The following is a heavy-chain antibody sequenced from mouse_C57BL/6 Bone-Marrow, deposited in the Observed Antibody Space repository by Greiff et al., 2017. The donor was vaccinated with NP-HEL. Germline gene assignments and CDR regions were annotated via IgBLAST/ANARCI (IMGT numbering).Heavy chain of an antibody. V-gene: IGHV1-59*01. D-gene: IGHD1-1*01. J-gene: IGHJ3*01. CDR3: ASYSSY. Sequence: VQLQQPGAELVRPGTSVKLSCKASGYTFTSYWMHWVKQRPGQGLEWIGVIDPSDSYTNYNQKFKGTATLTVDTSSSTAYMQLSSLTSEDSSVYYCASYSSYWGQGTLVTVSA. CDR2: IDPSDSYT. CDR1: GYTFTSYW.